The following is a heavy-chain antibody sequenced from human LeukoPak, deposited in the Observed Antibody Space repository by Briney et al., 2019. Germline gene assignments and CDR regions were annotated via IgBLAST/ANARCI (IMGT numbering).Heavy chain of an antibody. CDR3: ARQYDFWSGLFDY. V-gene: IGHV4-59*08. CDR2: IYSTGST. J-gene: IGHJ4*02. Sequence: SETLSLTCTVAGGSIRGYYWNWIRQPPGKGLEWIGYIYSTGSTNYNPSLKSRVTMSVDTSKNQFSLKLSSVTAADTAVYYCARQYDFWSGLFDYWGQGTLVTVSS. D-gene: IGHD3-3*01. CDR1: GGSIRGYY.